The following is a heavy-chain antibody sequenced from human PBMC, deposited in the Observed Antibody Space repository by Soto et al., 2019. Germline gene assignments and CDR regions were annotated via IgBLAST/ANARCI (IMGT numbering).Heavy chain of an antibody. Sequence: QVQLVESGGGVVQPGRSQRLSCAASGFTFSTYGMHWVRQAPGKGLEWVAVIWYDGSNKYYADSVKGRFTISRDNSNNTLFLQMNILRAEDTAVYYCARDSLGVGADYGDVHDAFDIWGQGTMVTVSS. D-gene: IGHD4-17*01. J-gene: IGHJ3*02. V-gene: IGHV3-33*01. CDR1: GFTFSTYG. CDR2: IWYDGSNK. CDR3: ARDSLGVGADYGDVHDAFDI.